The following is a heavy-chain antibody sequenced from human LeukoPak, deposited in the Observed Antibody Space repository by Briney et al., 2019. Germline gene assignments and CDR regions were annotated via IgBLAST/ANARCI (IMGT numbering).Heavy chain of an antibody. D-gene: IGHD3-9*01. Sequence: PSETLSLTCIVSGGSISSYYWSWIRQPPGKDLEWIGYTYYSGSTNYNPSLKGRVTISVDTSRNQFSLKLSSVTAADTAVYYCARHPEYYNILTGFRYYFDYWGQGSLVTVSS. V-gene: IGHV4-59*01. CDR1: GGSISSYY. J-gene: IGHJ4*02. CDR2: TYYSGST. CDR3: ARHPEYYNILTGFRYYFDY.